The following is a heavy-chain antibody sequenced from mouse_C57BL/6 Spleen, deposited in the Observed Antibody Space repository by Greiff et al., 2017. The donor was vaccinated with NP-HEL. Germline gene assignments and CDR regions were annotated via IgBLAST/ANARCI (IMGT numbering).Heavy chain of an antibody. J-gene: IGHJ3*01. Sequence: VQLQQSGPELVKPGASVKISCKASGYAFSSSWMNWVKQRPGKGLEWIGRIYPGDGGTNYNGKFKGKATLTADKSSSPAYMQLSSLESEDSAVYFCSRGSHLFAYWGQGTLVTVSA. CDR3: SRGSHLFAY. CDR1: GYAFSSSW. CDR2: IYPGDGGT. V-gene: IGHV1-82*01. D-gene: IGHD1-1*01.